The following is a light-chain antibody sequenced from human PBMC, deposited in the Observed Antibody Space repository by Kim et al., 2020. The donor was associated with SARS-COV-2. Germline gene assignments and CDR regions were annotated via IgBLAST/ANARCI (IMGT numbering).Light chain of an antibody. CDR3: CSYATSTVVL. J-gene: IGLJ2*01. CDR2: EVN. V-gene: IGLV2-23*02. CDR1: SSDIGYYTR. Sequence: QSALTQHASVSGSPGQSITISCTGASSDIGYYTRVSWYQQHPERIPKLLIYEVNKRPSGISSRFSGSKSDNTASLTISGLQAEDEAAYYCCSYATSTVVLFGGGTQLTVL.